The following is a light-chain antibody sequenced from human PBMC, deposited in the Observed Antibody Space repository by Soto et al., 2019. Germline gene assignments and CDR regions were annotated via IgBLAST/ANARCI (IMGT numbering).Light chain of an antibody. CDR3: QQSYSTLPYT. CDR1: QSISSY. V-gene: IGKV1-39*01. CDR2: AAS. Sequence: DIQMTQSPSSLSASVGDRVTITCRANQSISSYLNWYQQKPGKAPKLLIYAASSLQSGVPSRFSGSGSGTDFTLTISSLQPEDFATYYCQQSYSTLPYTFGQGTKVDIK. J-gene: IGKJ2*01.